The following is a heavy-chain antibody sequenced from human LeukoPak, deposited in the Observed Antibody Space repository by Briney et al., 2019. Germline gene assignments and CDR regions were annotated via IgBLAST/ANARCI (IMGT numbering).Heavy chain of an antibody. CDR2: ICSSSSYI. V-gene: IGHV3-21*01. J-gene: IGHJ4*02. Sequence: GGSLRLSCAASGFTFSSYSMNWVRQAPGKGLEWVSSICSSSSYIYYADSVKGRFTISRDNAKNSLYLQMNSLRAEDTAVYYCASAYSSSWYPFDYWGQGTLVTVSS. CDR3: ASAYSSSWYPFDY. CDR1: GFTFSSYS. D-gene: IGHD6-13*01.